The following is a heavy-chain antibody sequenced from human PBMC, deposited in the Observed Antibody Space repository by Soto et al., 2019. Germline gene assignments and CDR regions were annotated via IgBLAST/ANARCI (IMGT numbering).Heavy chain of an antibody. CDR1: GFTFSSYS. CDR3: ARTRYCSSTSCYRLFDY. Sequence: GSLRLSCAASGFTFSSYSMNWVRQAPGKGLEWIGEINHSGSTNYNPSLKSRVTISVDTSKNQFSLKLSSVTAADTAVYYCARTRYCSSTSCYRLFDYWGQGTLVTVSS. J-gene: IGHJ4*02. CDR2: INHSGST. D-gene: IGHD2-2*01. V-gene: IGHV4-34*01.